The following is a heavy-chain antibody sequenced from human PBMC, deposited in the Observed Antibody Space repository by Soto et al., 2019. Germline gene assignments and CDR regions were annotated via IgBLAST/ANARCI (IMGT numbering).Heavy chain of an antibody. D-gene: IGHD2-21*01. V-gene: IGHV4-59*01. Sequence: SETLSLTCTVSGGSISSYYWSWLRPPPGKGLEWIGYIYYSGSTNYNPSLKSRVTMSVDTSKNQFSLKLTSVNAADTAVYYCTRGGDAYKNGHWGQGTLVTVSS. J-gene: IGHJ4*02. CDR1: GGSISSYY. CDR3: TRGGDAYKNGH. CDR2: IYYSGST.